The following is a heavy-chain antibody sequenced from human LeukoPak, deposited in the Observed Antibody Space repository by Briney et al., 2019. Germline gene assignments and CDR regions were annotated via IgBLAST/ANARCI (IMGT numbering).Heavy chain of an antibody. CDR2: IYSGGST. V-gene: IGHV3-53*01. D-gene: IGHD3-22*01. Sequence: GGSLRLSCAASGFTVSGNYMSWVRQAPGKGLEWVSVIYSGGSTYYADSVKGRFTISRDNSKNTLYLQMNSLRAEDTAVYYCGGSSGYYSYYYGMDVWGQGTTVTVSS. CDR3: GGSSGYYSYYYGMDV. CDR1: GFTVSGNY. J-gene: IGHJ6*02.